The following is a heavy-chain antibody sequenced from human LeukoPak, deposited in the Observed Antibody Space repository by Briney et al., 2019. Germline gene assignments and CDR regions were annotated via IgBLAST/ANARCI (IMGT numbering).Heavy chain of an antibody. J-gene: IGHJ4*02. Sequence: PSETLSLTCTVSDGSISAYYWSWIRQSPGKGLEWIGYIDYSGSTVYNPSLESRVTFSIGSPKNHFYLNMTSVTAAGTAVYYCARGAALVTHKYFDYWGPGTLVAVSS. CDR1: DGSISAYY. D-gene: IGHD5-18*01. CDR2: IDYSGST. CDR3: ARGAALVTHKYFDY. V-gene: IGHV4-59*08.